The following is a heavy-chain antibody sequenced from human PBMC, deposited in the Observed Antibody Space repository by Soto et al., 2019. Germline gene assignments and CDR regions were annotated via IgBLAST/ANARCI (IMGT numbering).Heavy chain of an antibody. J-gene: IGHJ4*02. CDR3: SIFSWLAAEKVYFDY. Sequence: SETLSLTCTVSGGSISRSSYYWGWIRQPPGKGLEWIGSIYYSGSTYYNPSLKSRVTISVDTSKNQFSLKLSSVTAADTALYYCSIFSWLAAEKVYFDYCGQGSLVPVSS. V-gene: IGHV4-39*01. CDR2: IYYSGST. CDR1: GGSISRSSYY. D-gene: IGHD6-19*01.